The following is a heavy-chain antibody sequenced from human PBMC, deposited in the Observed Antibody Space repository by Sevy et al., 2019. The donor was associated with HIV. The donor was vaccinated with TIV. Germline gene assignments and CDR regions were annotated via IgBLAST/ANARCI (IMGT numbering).Heavy chain of an antibody. V-gene: IGHV4-61*01. J-gene: IGHJ6*03. CDR3: AREDTAMVKNYYYYYYMDV. CDR1: GGSVSSGSYY. Sequence: SETLSLTCTVSGGSVSSGSYYWSWIRQPPGKGLEWIGYIYYSGSTNYNPSLKSRVTISVDTSKNQFSLKLGSVTAADTAVYYCAREDTAMVKNYYYYYYMDVWGKGTTVTVSS. CDR2: IYYSGST. D-gene: IGHD5-18*01.